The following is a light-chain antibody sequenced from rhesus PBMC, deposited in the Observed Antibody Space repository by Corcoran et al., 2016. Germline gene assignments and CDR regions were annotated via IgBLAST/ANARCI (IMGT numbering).Light chain of an antibody. V-gene: IGKV3-24*03. Sequence: EIVMTQSPATLALSPGERATLSCRASQSVSRYLAWYQQKPGQAPRLLIYGISSRATGVPDRLRGSGAGAEFTLTISRLEPKDVGVYFCLQSSCQPYSFGQGTKVDFK. CDR3: LQSSCQPYS. J-gene: IGKJ2*01. CDR2: GIS. CDR1: QSVSRY.